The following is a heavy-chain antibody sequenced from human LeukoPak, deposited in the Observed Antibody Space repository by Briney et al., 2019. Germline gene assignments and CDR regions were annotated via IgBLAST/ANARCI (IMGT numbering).Heavy chain of an antibody. V-gene: IGHV3-53*01. CDR3: ARVALHYDILTGYSYYFDY. CDR2: IYSGGST. D-gene: IGHD3-9*01. J-gene: IGHJ4*02. CDR1: GFTVSSNY. Sequence: GGSLRLSCAAPGFTVSSNYMSWVRQTPGKGLEWVSVIYSGGSTYYADSVKGRFTISRDNSKNTLYLQMNSLRAEDTAVYYCARVALHYDILTGYSYYFDYWGQGTLVTVSS.